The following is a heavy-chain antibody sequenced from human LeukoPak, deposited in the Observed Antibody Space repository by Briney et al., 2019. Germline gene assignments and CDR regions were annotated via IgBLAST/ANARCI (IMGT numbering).Heavy chain of an antibody. Sequence: GGSLRLSCAASGFTVSSNYMSWVRQAPGKGLEWVSVIYSGGSTYYADSVKCRFTISRDNSKNTLYLQMNTLRAEDTAVYYCARDRRCSSTSCYDYWGQGTLVTVSS. CDR3: ARDRRCSSTSCYDY. CDR1: GFTVSSNY. J-gene: IGHJ4*02. V-gene: IGHV3-66*02. D-gene: IGHD2-2*01. CDR2: IYSGGST.